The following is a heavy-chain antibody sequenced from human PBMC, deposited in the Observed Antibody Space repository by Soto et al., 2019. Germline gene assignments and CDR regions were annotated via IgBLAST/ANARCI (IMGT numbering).Heavy chain of an antibody. V-gene: IGHV4-39*01. CDR2: LYHTGSN. CDR3: ARLGGYYQAFDQ. CDR1: NGSINSDKYY. J-gene: IGHJ4*02. D-gene: IGHD3-22*01. Sequence: SETLSLTCTVSNGSINSDKYYWGWVRQPPGRGLEWIAGLYHTGSNFYNPSLKNRVSISVDTSKNQFSLKVYSVTAADTAVYYCARLGGYYQAFDQWGQGSLVTVSS.